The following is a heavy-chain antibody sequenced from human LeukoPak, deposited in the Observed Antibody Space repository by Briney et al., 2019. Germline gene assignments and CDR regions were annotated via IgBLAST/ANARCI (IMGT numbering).Heavy chain of an antibody. Sequence: ASVKVSCKASGYTFTGYYMHWVRQAPGQGLEWMGWINPNSGGTNYAQKFQGRVTMTRDTSISTAYMELSRLRSDDTAVYYCARDQDSSSWYNFDYWGQGTLVTVSS. CDR3: ARDQDSSSWYNFDY. CDR2: INPNSGGT. J-gene: IGHJ4*02. V-gene: IGHV1-2*02. CDR1: GYTFTGYY. D-gene: IGHD6-13*01.